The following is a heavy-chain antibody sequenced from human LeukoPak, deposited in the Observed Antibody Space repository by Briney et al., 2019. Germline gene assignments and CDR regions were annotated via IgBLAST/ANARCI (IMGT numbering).Heavy chain of an antibody. Sequence: GGSLRLSCAAYRFTFSSYSMNWVRQAPGKGLEWVSFISTSSSYIYYADSVKGRFTISRDNAKNSLYLEMNSLRAEDTAVYYCAKDGSMPWGYYIDVWGKGTTVTISS. D-gene: IGHD2/OR15-2a*01. J-gene: IGHJ6*03. V-gene: IGHV3-21*01. CDR2: ISTSSSYI. CDR3: AKDGSMPWGYYIDV. CDR1: RFTFSSYS.